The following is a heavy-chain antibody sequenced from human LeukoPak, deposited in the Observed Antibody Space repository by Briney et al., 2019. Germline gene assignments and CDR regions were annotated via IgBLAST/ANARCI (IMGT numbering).Heavy chain of an antibody. CDR2: IKQDGSEK. J-gene: IGHJ6*02. CDR3: AREYDSSGRGMDV. Sequence: GGSLRLSCAASGFTFSSYWMSWVRQAPGKGLEWVANIKQDGSEKYYVDSVKGRFTISRDNAKNLLYLQMNSLRAEDTAVYYCAREYDSSGRGMDVWGQGTTVTVSS. D-gene: IGHD3-22*01. CDR1: GFTFSSYW. V-gene: IGHV3-7*01.